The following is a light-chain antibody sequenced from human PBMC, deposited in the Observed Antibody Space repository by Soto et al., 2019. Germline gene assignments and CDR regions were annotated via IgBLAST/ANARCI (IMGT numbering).Light chain of an antibody. Sequence: EIVMMQSPATLSVSPGERATLSCRASQSVSGDLAWYQQKPGQAPRLLIYGPSTRATGIPARFSGSGSGTDFTLSLSGLQSEDFAIYFCQQYKNWPITFGQGTRREIK. V-gene: IGKV3-15*01. CDR1: QSVSGD. CDR2: GPS. J-gene: IGKJ5*01. CDR3: QQYKNWPIT.